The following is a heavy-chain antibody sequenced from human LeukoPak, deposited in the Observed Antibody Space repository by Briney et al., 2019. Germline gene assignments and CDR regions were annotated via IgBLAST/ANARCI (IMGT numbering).Heavy chain of an antibody. CDR3: ARDNTGSVRGVIISGYMDV. J-gene: IGHJ6*03. CDR2: ISNRSNYI. V-gene: IGHV3-21*01. Sequence: PGGSLTLSCAPPGFTFSNYTMNWVRQAPGKALEWVSSISNRSNYIYYTDSVKGRFPISRDKGKNSLDLQMNSLRAEDRAVYYCARDNTGSVRGVIISGYMDVWGQGTTVTVSS. CDR1: GFTFSNYT. D-gene: IGHD3-10*01.